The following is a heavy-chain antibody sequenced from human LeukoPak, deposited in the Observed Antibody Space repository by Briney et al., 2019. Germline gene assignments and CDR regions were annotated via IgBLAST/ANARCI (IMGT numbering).Heavy chain of an antibody. CDR3: ARGPSLVGYYYIDV. D-gene: IGHD1-26*01. V-gene: IGHV6-1*01. J-gene: IGHJ6*03. CDR1: GYSVSSDSAA. CDR2: TYYRSQWYY. Sequence: SQTLSLTCAISGYSVSSDSAAWNWIRQSPSRGLEWLGRTYYRSQWYYDYAVSVKSRITINPDTSKNQFSLQLNSVTPEDTAVYYCARGPSLVGYYYIDVWDKGTTVTVSS.